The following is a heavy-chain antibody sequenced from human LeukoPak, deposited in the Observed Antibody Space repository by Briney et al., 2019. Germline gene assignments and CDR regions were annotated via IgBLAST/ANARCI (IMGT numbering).Heavy chain of an antibody. V-gene: IGHV3-21*04. J-gene: IGHJ5*02. Sequence: GGSLRLSCAASGFTFTSYSMNWVRQAPGKGPEWVSSISSSSSYIYYADSVKGRFTISRDNSKNTLYLQMNSLRAEDTAVYYCAKASSSWFWNWFDPWGQGTLVTVSS. CDR1: GFTFTSYS. CDR2: ISSSSSYI. CDR3: AKASSSWFWNWFDP. D-gene: IGHD6-13*01.